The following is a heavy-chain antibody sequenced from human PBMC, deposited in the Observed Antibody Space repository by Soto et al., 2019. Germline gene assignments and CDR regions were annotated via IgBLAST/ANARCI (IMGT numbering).Heavy chain of an antibody. CDR3: ARGDRGGFDL. D-gene: IGHD3-10*01. Sequence: PGGSLRLSCAASGFTFDYYWMHWVRQAPGKGLVWVSRVHSDGTTTTYADSLKGCFTISRDNARNTVSLQMSSLRAEDTAIYYCARGDRGGFDLWGHGTVVTVSS. V-gene: IGHV3-74*01. CDR1: GFTFDYYW. J-gene: IGHJ3*01. CDR2: VHSDGTTT.